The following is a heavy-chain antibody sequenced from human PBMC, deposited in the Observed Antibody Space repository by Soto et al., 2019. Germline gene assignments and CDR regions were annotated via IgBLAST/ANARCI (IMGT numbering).Heavy chain of an antibody. CDR1: GFTVSSNY. D-gene: IGHD6-13*01. V-gene: IGHV3-53*01. CDR2: IYSGGST. J-gene: IGHJ6*02. CDR3: ATDSSSWSDYYYYGMDV. Sequence: GGSLRLCCAASGFTVSSNYMSWVRQAPGKGLEWVSVIYSGGSTYYADSVKGRFTISRDNSKNTLYLQMNSLRAEDTAVYYCATDSSSWSDYYYYGMDVWGQGTTVTVSS.